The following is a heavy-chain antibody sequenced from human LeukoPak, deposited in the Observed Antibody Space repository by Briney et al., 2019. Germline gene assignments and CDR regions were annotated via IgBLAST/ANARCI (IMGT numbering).Heavy chain of an antibody. Sequence: SETLSLTCTVSGGSISSYYWSWIRQPPGKGLEWIGYVYYSGSTNYNPSFKSRITISVDTSRNQFSLQLSSVTAADTAVYYCARIHRYCSGGACYVLDNWGQGTLVAVSS. J-gene: IGHJ4*02. CDR2: VYYSGST. CDR3: ARIHRYCSGGACYVLDN. V-gene: IGHV4-59*01. CDR1: GGSISSYY. D-gene: IGHD2-15*01.